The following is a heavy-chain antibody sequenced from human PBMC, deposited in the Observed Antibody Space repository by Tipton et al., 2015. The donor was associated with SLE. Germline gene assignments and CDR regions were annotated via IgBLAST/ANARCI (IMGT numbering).Heavy chain of an antibody. D-gene: IGHD2/OR15-2a*01. CDR1: GFTVSDNY. J-gene: IGHJ4*02. Sequence: SLRLSCAASGFTVSDNYMTWVRQTPGKGLEWVANIKEDGSEKHYVDSVKDRLTISRDNAKNSLYLQMNSLRDEDTAVYYCARGKYYFDYWGQGALVTVSS. CDR3: ARGKYYFDY. V-gene: IGHV3-7*01. CDR2: IKEDGSEK.